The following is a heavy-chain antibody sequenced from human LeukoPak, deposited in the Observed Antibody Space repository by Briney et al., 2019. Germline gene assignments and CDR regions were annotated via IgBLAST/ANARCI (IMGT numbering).Heavy chain of an antibody. D-gene: IGHD3-16*02. V-gene: IGHV3-23*01. CDR2: MSAGGSDT. Sequence: GGSLRLSCAASGFTFSNYAMSWVRQAPGKGLEWLAAMSAGGSDTYYADAVKGRFTISRDNSRNPLYLQMNGLRAEDTAVYYCAKAFQSDRKPAIGYWGQGTLVTASS. CDR1: GFTFSNYA. J-gene: IGHJ4*02. CDR3: AKAFQSDRKPAIGY.